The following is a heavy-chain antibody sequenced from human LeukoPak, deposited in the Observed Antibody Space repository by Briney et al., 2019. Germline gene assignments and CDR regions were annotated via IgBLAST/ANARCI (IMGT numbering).Heavy chain of an antibody. D-gene: IGHD3-16*02. J-gene: IGHJ4*02. CDR3: AKETRRIAFGGVIVKEFDY. CDR2: ISSSSSYI. V-gene: IGHV3-21*01. Sequence: GGSLRLSCAASGFTFSSYSMNWVRQAPGKGLEWVSSISSSSSYIYYADSVKGRFTISRDNSKNTLYLQMNSLRAEDTAVYYCAKETRRIAFGGVIVKEFDYWGQGTLVTVSS. CDR1: GFTFSSYS.